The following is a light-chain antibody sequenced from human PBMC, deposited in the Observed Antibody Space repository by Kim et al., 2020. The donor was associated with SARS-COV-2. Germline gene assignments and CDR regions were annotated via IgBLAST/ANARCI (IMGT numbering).Light chain of an antibody. J-gene: IGKJ1*01. Sequence: ASVRDRLTITCRASQDIRNDLGWYQQKPGKAPTLLIYAASSLQTGVPSRFSGSGSGTDFTLTISSLQPEDFATYYCLQDYIYPWTFGQGTKVDIK. CDR3: LQDYIYPWT. V-gene: IGKV1-6*01. CDR1: QDIRND. CDR2: AAS.